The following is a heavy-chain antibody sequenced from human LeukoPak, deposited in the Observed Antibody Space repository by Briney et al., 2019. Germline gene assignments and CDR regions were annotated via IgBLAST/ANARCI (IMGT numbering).Heavy chain of an antibody. CDR2: ISAYNGNT. V-gene: IGHV1-18*01. CDR1: GYTFTSYG. J-gene: IGHJ4*02. D-gene: IGHD4-17*01. CDR3: ASTWGDYGDFFFDY. Sequence: GASVKVSCKASGYTFTSYGVSWVRRAPGQGLEWMGWISAYNGNTNYAQKLQGRVTMTTDTSTSTAYMELRSLRSDDTAVYYCASTWGDYGDFFFDYWGQGTLVTVSS.